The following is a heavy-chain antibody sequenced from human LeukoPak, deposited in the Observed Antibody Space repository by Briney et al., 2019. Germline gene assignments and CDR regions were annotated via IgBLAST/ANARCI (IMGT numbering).Heavy chain of an antibody. Sequence: PGGSLRLSCAASGFDFHNYVIHWVRQAPGKGLEWVAVISYDVNIKYHADSVKGRFTISRDSSSKTVYLQMNSLRTEDTAVYYCAKGPLRGTAAAIDYWGQGTLVTVSS. D-gene: IGHD2-2*01. CDR1: GFDFHNYV. CDR2: ISYDVNIK. CDR3: AKGPLRGTAAAIDY. J-gene: IGHJ4*02. V-gene: IGHV3-30-3*01.